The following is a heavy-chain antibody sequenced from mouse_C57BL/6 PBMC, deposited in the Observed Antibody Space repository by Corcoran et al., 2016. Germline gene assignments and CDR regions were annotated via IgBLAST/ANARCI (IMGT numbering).Heavy chain of an antibody. Sequence: EVQLQQSGPELVKPGASVKISCKASGYTFTDYYMNWVKQSHGKSLEWIGDINPNNGGTSYNQKFKGKATLTVDKSSSTAYMELRSLTSEDSAVYYCARLPYYDGSSYVGWFAYWGQGTLVTVSA. CDR2: INPNNGGT. J-gene: IGHJ3*01. CDR3: ARLPYYDGSSYVGWFAY. D-gene: IGHD1-1*01. V-gene: IGHV1-26*01. CDR1: GYTFTDYY.